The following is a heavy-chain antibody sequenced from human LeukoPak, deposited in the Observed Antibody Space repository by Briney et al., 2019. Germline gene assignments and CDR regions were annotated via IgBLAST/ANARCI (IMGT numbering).Heavy chain of an antibody. J-gene: IGHJ3*02. D-gene: IGHD5-24*01. V-gene: IGHV3-33*01. CDR3: ARGVMATVVHDAFDI. CDR1: GFTFSTFG. CDR2: IWYDGSNK. Sequence: GRSLRLSCAASGFTFSTFGIHWVRQAPGKGLEWVAVIWYDGSNKYYADSVKGRFTISRDNSKNTLYLQMNSLRGEDTAVYCCARGVMATVVHDAFDIWGQGTMVTVSS.